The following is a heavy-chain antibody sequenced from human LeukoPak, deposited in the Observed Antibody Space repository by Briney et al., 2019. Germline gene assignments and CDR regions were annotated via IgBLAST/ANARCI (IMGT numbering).Heavy chain of an antibody. CDR3: ARASPGVVFNYFDY. CDR2: IDEAGKDR. D-gene: IGHD2-15*01. J-gene: IGHJ4*01. V-gene: IGHV3-7*01. CDR1: GFTIDSFY. Sequence: GGSLRLSCVASGFTIDSFYMSWVRQAPGKGLEWVANIDEAGKDRYYADSVKGRFTISRDNTKNSVFLDMTSLRVEDTATYFCARASPGVVFNYFDYWGQGARVPVSS.